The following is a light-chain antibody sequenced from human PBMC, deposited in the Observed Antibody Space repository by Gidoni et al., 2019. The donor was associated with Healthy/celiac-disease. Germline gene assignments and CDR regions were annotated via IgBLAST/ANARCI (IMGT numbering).Light chain of an antibody. CDR1: SSDVGSYNL. V-gene: IGLV2-23*02. CDR2: EVS. J-gene: IGLJ2*01. Sequence: QSALTQPASVSGSPGQSITISCTGPSSDVGSYNLVSWYQQHPGKAPKLMIYEVSKRPSGVSNRFSGSKSGNTASLTISGPQAEDEADYYCCSYAGSSTYVVFGGGTKLTVL. CDR3: CSYAGSSTYVV.